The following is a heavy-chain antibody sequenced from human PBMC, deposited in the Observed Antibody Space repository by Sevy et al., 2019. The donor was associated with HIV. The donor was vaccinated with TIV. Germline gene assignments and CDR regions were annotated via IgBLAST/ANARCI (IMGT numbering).Heavy chain of an antibody. CDR2: IIPIFGTA. Sequence: ASVKVSCKASGGTFSSYAISWVRQAPGQGLEWMGGIIPIFGTANYAQKFQGRVTITADESTSTAYMELSSLRSEDTAVYYCAVRRASIAARPTYYYYGMDVWGQGTTVTVSS. CDR1: GGTFSSYA. J-gene: IGHJ6*02. V-gene: IGHV1-69*13. D-gene: IGHD6-6*01. CDR3: AVRRASIAARPTYYYYGMDV.